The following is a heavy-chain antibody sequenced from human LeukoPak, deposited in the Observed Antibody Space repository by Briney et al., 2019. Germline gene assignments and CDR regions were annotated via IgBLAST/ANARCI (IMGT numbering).Heavy chain of an antibody. CDR1: GFTFSSYA. J-gene: IGHJ4*02. CDR3: ARIFEYSSIYYFDY. CDR2: ISGSGGST. D-gene: IGHD2-2*01. Sequence: GGSLRLSCAASGFTFSSYAMSWVRQAPGKGLEWVSAISGSGGSTYYADSVKGRFTIFRDNSKNTLYLQMNSLRAEDTAVYYCARIFEYSSIYYFDYWGQGTLVTVSS. V-gene: IGHV3-23*01.